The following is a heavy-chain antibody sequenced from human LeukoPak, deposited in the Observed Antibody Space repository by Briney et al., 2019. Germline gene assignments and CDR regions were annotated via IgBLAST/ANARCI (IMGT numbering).Heavy chain of an antibody. V-gene: IGHV1-18*01. CDR1: GYTFTSYG. CDR2: ISAYNGNT. J-gene: IGHJ5*02. D-gene: IGHD3-22*01. CDR3: ARDHYDDNWFDP. Sequence: ASVTVSCTASGYTFTSYGISWVRQAPGQGLERMGWISAYNGNTNYAQKLQGRVTMTTDTSTSTAYMELRSLRSDDTAVYYCARDHYDDNWFDPWGQGTLVTVSS.